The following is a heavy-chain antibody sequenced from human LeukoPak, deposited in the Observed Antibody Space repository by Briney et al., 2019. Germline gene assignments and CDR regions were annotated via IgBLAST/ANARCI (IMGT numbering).Heavy chain of an antibody. Sequence: PGGSLRLSCAASGFTFSSYGMSWVRQAPGKGLGWVSAISGSGGSTYYADSVKGRFTISRDNSKDTLYLLMSSLRAGDTAVYCARGRGRNPSGYYYYMDVWGKGTTVTISS. V-gene: IGHV3-23*01. CDR2: ISGSGGST. J-gene: IGHJ6*03. CDR1: GFTFSSYG. CDR3: RGRGRNPSGYYYYMDV. D-gene: IGHD3-3*01.